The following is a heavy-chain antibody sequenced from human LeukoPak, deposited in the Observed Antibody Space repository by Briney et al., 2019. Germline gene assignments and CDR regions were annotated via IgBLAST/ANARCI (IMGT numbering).Heavy chain of an antibody. CDR1: GGSISSGGYY. V-gene: IGHV4-31*03. CDR2: IYYSGST. CDR3: AREGDSLFDY. Sequence: TSETLSLTCTVSGGSISSGGYYWTWIRQHPGKGLEWIGYIYYSGSTYYNPSLKSRVTISVDTSKNQFSLKLSSVTAADTAVYYCAREGDSLFDYWGQGTLVTVSS. J-gene: IGHJ4*02. D-gene: IGHD1-26*01.